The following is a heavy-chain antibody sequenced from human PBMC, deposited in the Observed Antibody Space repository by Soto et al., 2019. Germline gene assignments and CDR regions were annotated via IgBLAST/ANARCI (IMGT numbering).Heavy chain of an antibody. Sequence: SETVSPTCTVSGGSISNSGDGWSWIPHSPGKGLEWVGHIYHIGSTYSNPSLRSRATISVDTSNNQFSLKLSSVAATDTAVYYCARVRSNYHYYYGMDVWGQGTTVTVSS. CDR1: GGSISNSGDG. V-gene: IGHV4-30-4*02. J-gene: IGHJ6*02. CDR3: ARVRSNYHYYYGMDV. CDR2: IYHIGST.